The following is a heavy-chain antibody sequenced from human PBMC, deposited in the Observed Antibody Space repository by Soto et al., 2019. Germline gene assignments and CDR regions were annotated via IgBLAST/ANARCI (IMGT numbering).Heavy chain of an antibody. CDR2: MNPNSGNT. CDR1: GYTFTSYD. V-gene: IGHV1-8*01. CDR3: ARRETGWNYFIYYYYMDV. D-gene: IGHD1-7*01. Sequence: ASVKVSCKASGYTFTSYDINWVRQATGQGLEWMGWMNPNSGNTGYAQKFQGRVTMTRNTSISTAYMELSSLRSEDTAVYYCARRETGWNYFIYYYYMDVWGKGTTVTVSS. J-gene: IGHJ6*03.